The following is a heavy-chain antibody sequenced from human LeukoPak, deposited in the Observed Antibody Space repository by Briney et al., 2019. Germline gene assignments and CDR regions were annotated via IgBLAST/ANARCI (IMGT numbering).Heavy chain of an antibody. J-gene: IGHJ4*02. CDR3: ARRAPYGVAPFDY. Sequence: NASGTLSLACAVSGGSISSSNWWSWVRQPPGKGLEWIGEIYHSGSTNYNPSLKSRVIISVDTSKNQFSLKLSSVTAADTAVYYCARRAPYGVAPFDYWGQGTLVTVSS. CDR1: GGSISSSNW. V-gene: IGHV4-4*02. CDR2: IYHSGST. D-gene: IGHD4-17*01.